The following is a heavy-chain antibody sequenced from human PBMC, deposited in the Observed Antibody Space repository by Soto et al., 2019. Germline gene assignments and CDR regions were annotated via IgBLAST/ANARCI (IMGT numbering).Heavy chain of an antibody. D-gene: IGHD6-19*01. Sequence: TSETLSLTCTVSGGSISSYYWSWLRQPPRKGLEWIGYIYYSGSTNYNPSLKSRVTISVDTSKNQFSLKLSSVTTADTAVYYWARGVAETDFYPWANWFDLWGQGILVTVSS. J-gene: IGHJ5*02. CDR1: GGSISSYY. CDR3: ARGVAETDFYPWANWFDL. CDR2: IYYSGST. V-gene: IGHV4-59*01.